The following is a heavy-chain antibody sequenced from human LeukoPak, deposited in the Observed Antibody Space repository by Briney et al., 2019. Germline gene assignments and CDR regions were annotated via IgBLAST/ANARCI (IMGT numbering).Heavy chain of an antibody. CDR2: ISSDGNDR. V-gene: IGHV3-30*01. CDR3: ARGDYFDSSAYYSLDY. J-gene: IGHJ4*02. D-gene: IGHD3-22*01. CDR1: GFTFSSYA. Sequence: PGGSLRLSCEVSGFTFSSYAMHWVRQGPGKGLEWVAIISSDGNDRYYADSVRGRFTIFRDNSKNTLYLQVNSLRAEDTAVYYCARGDYFDSSAYYSLDYWGQGTLVTVSS.